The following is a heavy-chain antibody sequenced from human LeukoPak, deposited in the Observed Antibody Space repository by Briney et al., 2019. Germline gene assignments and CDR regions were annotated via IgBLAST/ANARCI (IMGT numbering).Heavy chain of an antibody. CDR3: STWADLYDY. V-gene: IGHV3-48*03. J-gene: IGHJ4*02. D-gene: IGHD2-2*02. Sequence: AGGSLRLSCAASGFTFSSYEMNWVRQAPGKGLDWVSYISTSGSTIYYADSVKGRFTISRDNAKNSLYLQMNSLKTEDTALYYCSTWADLYDYWGQGTLVTVSS. CDR1: GFTFSSYE. CDR2: ISTSGSTI.